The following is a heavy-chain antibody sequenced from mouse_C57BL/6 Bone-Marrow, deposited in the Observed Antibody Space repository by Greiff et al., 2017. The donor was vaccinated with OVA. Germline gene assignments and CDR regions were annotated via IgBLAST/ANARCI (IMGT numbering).Heavy chain of an antibody. D-gene: IGHD2-3*01. J-gene: IGHJ1*03. V-gene: IGHV5-9*01. CDR1: GFTFSSYT. CDR2: ISGGGGNT. CDR3: ARNYDGCYDWYFDV. Sequence: EVKLVESGGGLVKPGGSLKLSCAASGFTFSSYTMSWVRQTPETRLEWVATISGGGGNTYYPDSVKGRFTISRDNAKNTLYLQMSSLRSEDTALYYCARNYDGCYDWYFDVWGTGTTVTVSS.